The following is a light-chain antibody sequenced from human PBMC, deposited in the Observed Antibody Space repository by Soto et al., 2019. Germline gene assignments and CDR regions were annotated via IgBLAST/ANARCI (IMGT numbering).Light chain of an antibody. CDR2: WAS. Sequence: DIVMTQSPDSLAVSLGERATINCKSSQSVLYSSNNKNYLAWYQQKPGQPPKLLIYWASTRESGVPDRFSGSGSATDFTLTISSVQAEDVAVYYCQQYFRPWTFGQGTKVEIK. V-gene: IGKV4-1*01. CDR3: QQYFRPWT. CDR1: QSVLYSSNNKNY. J-gene: IGKJ1*01.